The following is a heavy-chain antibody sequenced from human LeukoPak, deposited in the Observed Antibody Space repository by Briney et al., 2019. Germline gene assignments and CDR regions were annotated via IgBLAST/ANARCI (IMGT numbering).Heavy chain of an antibody. CDR2: ISGYNGNT. Sequence: ASVKVSSKASGDTFTTYGITWVRQAPGQGLEWMGWISGYNGNTEYTQKFQGRVAMTRDTSTSTAYMELRSLRSDDTAVYYCARGLSCSGNTCYAAHFDSWGQGTLVTVSS. CDR1: GDTFTTYG. V-gene: IGHV1-18*01. J-gene: IGHJ4*02. CDR3: ARGLSCSGNTCYAAHFDS. D-gene: IGHD2-15*01.